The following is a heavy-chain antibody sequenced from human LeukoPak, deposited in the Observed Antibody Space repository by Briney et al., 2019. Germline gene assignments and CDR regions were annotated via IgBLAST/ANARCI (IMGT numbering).Heavy chain of an antibody. CDR3: VSPRGFSYGYFDY. CDR1: GGSISSSSAY. Sequence: SETLSLTCTVSGGSISSSSAYWGWIRQPPGKGLEWIGSIYYSKNTYYNPSLKSRVTISADTSKNPLSLTLGSVSATDTAVYYCVSPRGFSYGYFDYWGQGTLVTVSS. CDR2: IYYSKNT. J-gene: IGHJ4*02. D-gene: IGHD5-18*01. V-gene: IGHV4-39*01.